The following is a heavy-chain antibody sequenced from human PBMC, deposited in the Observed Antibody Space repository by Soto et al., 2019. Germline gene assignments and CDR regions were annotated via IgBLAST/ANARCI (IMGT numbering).Heavy chain of an antibody. D-gene: IGHD4-17*01. Sequence: QVQLVESGGGVVQPGRSLRLSCAASGFTFSSYAMHWVRQAPGKGLEWVAVISYDGSNKYYADSVKGRFTISRDNSKNTLYLQMNSLRAEDTAVYYCARDTVTTALSSPWFDLWGQGTLVTVSS. CDR3: ARDTVTTALSSPWFDL. CDR2: ISYDGSNK. V-gene: IGHV3-30-3*01. CDR1: GFTFSSYA. J-gene: IGHJ5*02.